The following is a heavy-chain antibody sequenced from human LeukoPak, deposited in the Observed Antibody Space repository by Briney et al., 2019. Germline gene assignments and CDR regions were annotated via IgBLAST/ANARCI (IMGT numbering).Heavy chain of an antibody. V-gene: IGHV3-33*01. CDR2: IWYDGSNK. J-gene: IGHJ4*02. CDR3: ARDSSSTWYADY. D-gene: IGHD6-13*01. Sequence: PGGSLRLSCAASGLTFSSYGMHWVRQAPGKGLEWVALIWYDGSNKYYADSVKGRFTISRDNSNNTLYLQMNSLRAEDTAVYYCARDSSSTWYADYWGQGTLVTVSS. CDR1: GLTFSSYG.